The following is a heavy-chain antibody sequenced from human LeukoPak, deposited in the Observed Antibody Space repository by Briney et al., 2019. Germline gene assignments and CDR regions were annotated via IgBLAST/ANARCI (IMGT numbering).Heavy chain of an antibody. D-gene: IGHD6-6*01. J-gene: IGHJ6*03. CDR2: ISGSGGST. CDR3: AKDRGVAARPSYGFYYYYMDV. Sequence: GGSLRLSCAVSGFTFSSYAMSWVRQAPGKGLEWVSAISGSGGSTYYADSVKGRFTISRDNSKNTLYLQMNSLRAEDTAVYYCAKDRGVAARPSYGFYYYYMDVWGKGTTVTVSS. CDR1: GFTFSSYA. V-gene: IGHV3-23*01.